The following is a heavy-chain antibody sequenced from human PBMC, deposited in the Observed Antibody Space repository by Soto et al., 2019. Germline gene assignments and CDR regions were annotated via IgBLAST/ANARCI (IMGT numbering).Heavy chain of an antibody. CDR3: ARIAPFRSLNWFDP. CDR1: GYSFTNND. J-gene: IGHJ5*02. V-gene: IGHV1-8*01. CDR2: INPGSGDT. D-gene: IGHD3-16*02. Sequence: ASVKVSCKASGYSFTNNDVSWVRQATGQGLEWMGWINPGSGDTGYAQKFQGRVTMNRDISIATAYMELSSLRSDDTAIYSCARIAPFRSLNWFDPWGQETLGTV.